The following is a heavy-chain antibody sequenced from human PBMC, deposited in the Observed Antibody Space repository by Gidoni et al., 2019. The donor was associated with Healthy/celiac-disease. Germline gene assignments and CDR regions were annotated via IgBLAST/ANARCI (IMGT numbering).Heavy chain of an antibody. CDR2: ISSRSSFI. J-gene: IGHJ3*01. CDR3: AREGPYCSHDAFDF. CDR1: GFNFSSYS. D-gene: IGHD2-15*01. Sequence: EVQLVESGGGLVKPGGSLRLPGAASGFNFSSYSMNWGRQAQGKGLEWVSSISSRSSFIYYSDSVNGRFPISRDNANNSLYLQMNSLRADDTAVFYCAREGPYCSHDAFDFWGQGTMVTVSS. V-gene: IGHV3-21*01.